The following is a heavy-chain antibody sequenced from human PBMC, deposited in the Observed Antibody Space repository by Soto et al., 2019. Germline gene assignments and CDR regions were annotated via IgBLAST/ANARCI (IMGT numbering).Heavy chain of an antibody. V-gene: IGHV3-11*01. Sequence: PGGSLRLSCAASGFTFSDYFMSWFRQAPGKGLEWVSYISSSGSTIYYADSVKGRFTISRDNAKNSLYLQMNSLRAEDTAVYYCAKDIKPLHYYGMDVSGQGTTVTVSS. D-gene: IGHD1-20*01. CDR1: GFTFSDYF. CDR3: AKDIKPLHYYGMDV. J-gene: IGHJ6*02. CDR2: ISSSGSTI.